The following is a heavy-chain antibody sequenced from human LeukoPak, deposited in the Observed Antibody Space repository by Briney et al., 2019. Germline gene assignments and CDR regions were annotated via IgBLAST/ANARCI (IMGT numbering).Heavy chain of an antibody. CDR2: ISGSGGST. V-gene: IGHV3-23*01. D-gene: IGHD6-13*01. Sequence: PGGSLRLSCAASGFTFSSYEMNWVRQAPGKGLEWVSAISGSGGSTYYADSVKGRFTISRDNSKNTLYLQMNSLRAEDTAVYYCAKDNVGYSSDFDYWGQGTLVTVSS. J-gene: IGHJ4*02. CDR1: GFTFSSYE. CDR3: AKDNVGYSSDFDY.